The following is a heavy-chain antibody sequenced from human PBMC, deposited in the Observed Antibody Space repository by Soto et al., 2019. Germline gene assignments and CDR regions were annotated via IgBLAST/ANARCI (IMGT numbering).Heavy chain of an antibody. CDR2: IYYSGST. CDR1: GGPISSGGYY. V-gene: IGHV4-31*03. CDR3: ARVTDTAMVSYYYYYMDV. Sequence: PSETLSLTCTVTGGPISSGGYYWSWIRQHPGKGLEWIGYIYYSGSTYYNPSLKSRVTISVDTSKNQFSLKLSSVTAADTAVYYCARVTDTAMVSYYYYYMDVWGKGTTVTVSS. D-gene: IGHD5-18*01. J-gene: IGHJ6*03.